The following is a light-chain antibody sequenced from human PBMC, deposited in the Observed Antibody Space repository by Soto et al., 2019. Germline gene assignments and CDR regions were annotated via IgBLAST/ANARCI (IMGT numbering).Light chain of an antibody. J-gene: IGKJ5*01. Sequence: DIQMTQSPSSLSVSVGDRVTITCRASESISDYLNWYQQNPGKAPNLLIYAASSLQSGVPSRFSGGGAVTDLTLTISSMQNEDIETYYCQQYDNPPITFGQGTRLEIK. CDR1: ESISDY. V-gene: IGKV1-39*01. CDR3: QQYDNPPIT. CDR2: AAS.